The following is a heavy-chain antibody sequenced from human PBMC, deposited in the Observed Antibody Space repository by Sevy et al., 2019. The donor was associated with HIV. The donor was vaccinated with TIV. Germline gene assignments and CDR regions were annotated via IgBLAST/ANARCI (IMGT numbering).Heavy chain of an antibody. D-gene: IGHD4-17*01. CDR2: ISSSGSLI. CDR1: GFTFSSYE. CDR3: TRDLPPSATTVAHFDY. J-gene: IGHJ4*02. Sequence: GGSLRLSCAASGFTFSSYEMNWVRQTAGKGLEWVSSISSSGSLIQYADSVRGRFTISRDNAKNSVYLQMNRLRAEDTGIYYCTRDLPPSATTVAHFDYWGQGTLVTVSS. V-gene: IGHV3-48*03.